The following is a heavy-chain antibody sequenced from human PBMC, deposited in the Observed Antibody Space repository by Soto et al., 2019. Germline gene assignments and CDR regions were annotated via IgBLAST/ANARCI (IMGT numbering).Heavy chain of an antibody. Sequence: ASVKVSCKASGYTFTSYGISWVRQAPGQGLEWMGWISAYNGNTNYAQKLQGRATMTTDTSTSTAYMELRSLRAEDTAVYYCARGSEYSYGYHYYGMDVWGQGTTVTVSS. D-gene: IGHD5-18*01. CDR3: ARGSEYSYGYHYYGMDV. J-gene: IGHJ6*02. CDR1: GYTFTSYG. V-gene: IGHV1-18*01. CDR2: ISAYNGNT.